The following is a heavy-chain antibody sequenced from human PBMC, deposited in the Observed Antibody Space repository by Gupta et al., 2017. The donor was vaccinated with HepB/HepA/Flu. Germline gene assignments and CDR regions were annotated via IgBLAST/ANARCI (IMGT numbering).Heavy chain of an antibody. Sequence: QVQLQESGPGLVKPSQTLSLTCTVSGGSISSGGYYWSWIRQHPGKGLEWIGYIYYSGSTYYNPSLKSRVTMLVDRSKNQFSLNLSSVTAADTAVYYCARDSSGYLSLDYWGQGTLVTVSS. V-gene: IGHV4-31*03. CDR1: GGSISSGGYY. J-gene: IGHJ4*02. D-gene: IGHD3-22*01. CDR2: IYYSGST. CDR3: ARDSSGYLSLDY.